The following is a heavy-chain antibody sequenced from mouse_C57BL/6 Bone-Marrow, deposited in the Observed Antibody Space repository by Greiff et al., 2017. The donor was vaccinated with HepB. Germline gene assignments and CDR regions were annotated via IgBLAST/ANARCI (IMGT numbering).Heavy chain of an antibody. V-gene: IGHV14-4*01. CDR3: TPPYGNYLFAY. J-gene: IGHJ3*01. CDR2: IDPENGDT. D-gene: IGHD2-1*01. CDR1: GFNIKDDY. Sequence: VQLKQSGAELVRPGASVKLSCTASGFNIKDDYMHWVKQRPEQGLEWIGWIDPENGDTEYASKFQGKATITADTSSNTAYLQLSSLTSEDTAVYYCTPPYGNYLFAYWGQGTLVTVSA.